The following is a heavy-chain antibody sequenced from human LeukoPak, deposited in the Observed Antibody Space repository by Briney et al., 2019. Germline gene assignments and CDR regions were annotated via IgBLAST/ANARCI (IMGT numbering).Heavy chain of an antibody. V-gene: IGHV4-39*01. CDR3: ARQGDILTGYAVDY. CDR1: GGSISSSSYY. J-gene: IGHJ4*02. D-gene: IGHD3-9*01. CDR2: IYYSGST. Sequence: PSETLSLTCTVSGGSISSSSYYWGWIRQPPGKGLEWIGSIYYSGSTYYNPSLKSRVTISVDTSKNQFSLKLSSVTAADTAVYYCARQGDILTGYAVDYWGQGTLVTVPS.